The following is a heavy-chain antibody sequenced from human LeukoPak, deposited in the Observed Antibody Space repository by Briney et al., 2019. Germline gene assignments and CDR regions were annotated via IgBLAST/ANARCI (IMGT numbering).Heavy chain of an antibody. D-gene: IGHD5-18*01. Sequence: ASVKVSCKASGGTFRSYAISWVRQAPGQGLEWMGGIIPIFGTANYAQKFQGRVTITADESTSTAYMELSSLRSEDTAVYYCARDQGYRYDYGDFDYWGQGTLVTVSS. CDR3: ARDQGYRYDYGDFDY. CDR2: IIPIFGTA. V-gene: IGHV1-69*13. J-gene: IGHJ4*02. CDR1: GGTFRSYA.